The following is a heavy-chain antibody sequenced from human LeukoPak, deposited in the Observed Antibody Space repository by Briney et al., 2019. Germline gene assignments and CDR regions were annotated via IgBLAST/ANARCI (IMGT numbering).Heavy chain of an antibody. D-gene: IGHD4-17*01. V-gene: IGHV4-59*08. CDR1: GVSIKNYY. Sequence: SETLSLTCTVSGVSIKNYYWSWIRQPPGKGLEWIANIYYAGSSNYNPSLKSRVTISVDTSKNQFSLKLSSVTAADTAVYYCARHINGDYDGRWAFDIWGQGTMVTVSS. CDR3: ARHINGDYDGRWAFDI. CDR2: IYYAGSS. J-gene: IGHJ3*02.